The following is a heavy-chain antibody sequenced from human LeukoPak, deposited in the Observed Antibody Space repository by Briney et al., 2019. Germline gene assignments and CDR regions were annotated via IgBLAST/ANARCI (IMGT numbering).Heavy chain of an antibody. J-gene: IGHJ2*01. CDR1: GFTFSSYW. CDR2: ISTDGSST. V-gene: IGHV3-74*01. D-gene: IGHD4-17*01. Sequence: GGSLRLSCAASGFTFSSYWMHWVRQAPGKGLVWVSLISTDGSSTRYADSVKGRFTISRDNSKNTLYLQMNSLRAEDTAVYYCAKDRGDYGYFDLWGRGTLVTVSS. CDR3: AKDRGDYGYFDL.